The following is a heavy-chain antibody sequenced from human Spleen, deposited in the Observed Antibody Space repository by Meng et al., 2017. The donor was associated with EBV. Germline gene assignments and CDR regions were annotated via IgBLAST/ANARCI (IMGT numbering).Heavy chain of an antibody. CDR2: INAGNGNT. Sequence: RKPWAAVNVSCQDSESLSTSDASHFVRQAPGQWLELTAWINAGNGNTKYSQKFQVRVTITSDTSAITAHMGLSSLSSEDTAVYYCARAAFYYRSDQGWFDPWGQGTLVTVSS. D-gene: IGHD3-10*01. CDR1: ESLSTSDA. J-gene: IGHJ5*02. V-gene: IGHV1-3*01. CDR3: ARAAFYYRSDQGWFDP.